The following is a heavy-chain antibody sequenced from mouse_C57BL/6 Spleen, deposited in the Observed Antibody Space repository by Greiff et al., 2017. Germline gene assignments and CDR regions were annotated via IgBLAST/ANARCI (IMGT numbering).Heavy chain of an antibody. CDR3: TREGKKTGYFDV. CDR1: SYTFTDYE. V-gene: IGHV1-15*01. CDR2: IDPETGGT. J-gene: IGHJ1*03. Sequence: QLQQSGAELVRPGASVTLSCKASSYTFTDYEMHWVKQTPVHGLEWIGAIDPETGGTAYNQKFKGKAILTADKSSSTAYMELRSLTSEDSAVYYCTREGKKTGYFDVWGTGTTVTVSS.